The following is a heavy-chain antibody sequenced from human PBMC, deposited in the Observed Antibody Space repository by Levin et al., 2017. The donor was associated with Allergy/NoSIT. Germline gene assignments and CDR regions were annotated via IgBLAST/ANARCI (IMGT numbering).Heavy chain of an antibody. J-gene: IGHJ4*02. D-gene: IGHD3-3*01. Sequence: HPGGSLRLSCAASGFTFSSYGMHWVRQAPGKGLEWVAVIWYDGSNKYYADSVKGRFTISRDNSKNTLYLQMNSLRAEDTAVYYCARIDFWSGSGFDYWGQGTLVTVSS. V-gene: IGHV3-33*01. CDR1: GFTFSSYG. CDR2: IWYDGSNK. CDR3: ARIDFWSGSGFDY.